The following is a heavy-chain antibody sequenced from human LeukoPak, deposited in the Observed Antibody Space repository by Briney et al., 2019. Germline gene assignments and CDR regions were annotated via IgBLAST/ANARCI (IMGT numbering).Heavy chain of an antibody. J-gene: IGHJ4*02. CDR3: AKAPGGGWLLPPDYFDY. V-gene: IGHV3-30*02. Sequence: PGGSLRLSCAASGFTFSSYGMHWVRQAPGKGLEWVAFIRYDGSNKYYADSVKGRFTISRDNSKNTLYLQMNSLRAEDTAVYYCAKAPGGGWLLPPDYFDYWGQGTLVTVSS. CDR1: GFTFSSYG. CDR2: IRYDGSNK. D-gene: IGHD3-22*01.